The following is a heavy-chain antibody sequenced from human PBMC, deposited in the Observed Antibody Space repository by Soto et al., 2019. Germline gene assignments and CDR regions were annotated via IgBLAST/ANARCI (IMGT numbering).Heavy chain of an antibody. CDR2: IWYDGSNK. CDR1: GFTFSSYG. J-gene: IGHJ4*02. Sequence: QVQLVESGGGVVQPGRSLRLSCAASGFTFSSYGMHWVRQAPGKGLEWVAVIWYDGSNKYYADSVKGRFTISRDNSKNTLYLQMNSLRAEDTAVYYCAAGYCSSTSCLDYWGREPWSPSPQ. D-gene: IGHD2-2*01. V-gene: IGHV3-33*01. CDR3: AAGYCSSTSCLDY.